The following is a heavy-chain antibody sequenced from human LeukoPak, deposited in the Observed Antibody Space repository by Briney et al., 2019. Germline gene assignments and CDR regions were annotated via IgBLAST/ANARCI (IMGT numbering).Heavy chain of an antibody. V-gene: IGHV4-39*07. D-gene: IGHD3-22*01. CDR2: IYYSGST. J-gene: IGHJ3*02. Sequence: PSETLSLTCSVSGGSISSSSYYWGWIRQPPGKGLEWIGSIYYSGSTYYNPSLKSRVTISVDTSKNQFSLKLSSVTAADTAVYYCARRTYYYDSSGPRGAFDIWGQGTMVTVSS. CDR1: GGSISSSSYY. CDR3: ARRTYYYDSSGPRGAFDI.